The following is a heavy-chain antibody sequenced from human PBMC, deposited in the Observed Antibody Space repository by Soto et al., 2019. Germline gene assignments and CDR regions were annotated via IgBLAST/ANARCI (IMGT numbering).Heavy chain of an antibody. CDR2: ISGSGGST. J-gene: IGHJ6*02. Sequence: RGSLRLSCAASGFTFSSYAMSWVRQAPGKGLEWVSAISGSGGSTYYADSVKGRFTISRDNSKNTLYLQMNSLRAEDTAVYYCAKTTSIAAPPARGDYYYYGMDVWGQGTTVTVSS. D-gene: IGHD6-6*01. CDR3: AKTTSIAAPPARGDYYYYGMDV. CDR1: GFTFSSYA. V-gene: IGHV3-23*01.